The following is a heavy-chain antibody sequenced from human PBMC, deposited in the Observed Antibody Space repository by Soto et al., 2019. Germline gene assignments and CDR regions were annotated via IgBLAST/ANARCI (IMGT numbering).Heavy chain of an antibody. CDR2: LLTGEDP. Sequence: PGGSLRLSCETSGFNVSSRYMSWVREACGMGLAWVSVLLTGEDPHLADSVKGRFTVSRDNSQNTVYLHMNNLRGEDTATYYCARGYWRLGESYYFDYWGQGTLVTV. V-gene: IGHV3-53*01. D-gene: IGHD3-16*01. CDR3: ARGYWRLGESYYFDY. CDR1: GFNVSSRY. J-gene: IGHJ4*02.